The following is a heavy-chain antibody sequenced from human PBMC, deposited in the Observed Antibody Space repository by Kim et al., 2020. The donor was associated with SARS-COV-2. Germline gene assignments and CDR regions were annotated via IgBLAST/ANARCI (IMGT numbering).Heavy chain of an antibody. CDR1: GFTFSSYA. J-gene: IGHJ4*02. D-gene: IGHD2-2*01. V-gene: IGHV3-23*01. CDR3: ATDIVVVPAASVNDY. Sequence: GGSLRLSCAASGFTFSSYAMSWVRQAPGKGLEWVSAISGSGGSTYYADSVKGRFTISRDNSKNTLYLQMNSLRAEDTAVYYCATDIVVVPAASVNDYWGQGTLVTVSS. CDR2: ISGSGGST.